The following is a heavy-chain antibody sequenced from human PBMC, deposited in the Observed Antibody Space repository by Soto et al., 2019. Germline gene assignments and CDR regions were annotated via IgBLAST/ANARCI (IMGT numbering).Heavy chain of an antibody. V-gene: IGHV3-15*01. CDR3: NTARGHMYDCVY. CDR2: IKGTTDGGTA. CDR1: GFTFDNAW. J-gene: IGHJ4*02. D-gene: IGHD2-8*01. Sequence: EVQLVESGGGLVKPGGSLRLSCAASGFTFDNAWMSWVRQAPGKGLEWVGRIKGTTDGGTADYAAPGKGRFTISRDDSEHTLYMQRNSPKTEDTLVYCCNTARGHMYDCVYWGQGTLVPVSS.